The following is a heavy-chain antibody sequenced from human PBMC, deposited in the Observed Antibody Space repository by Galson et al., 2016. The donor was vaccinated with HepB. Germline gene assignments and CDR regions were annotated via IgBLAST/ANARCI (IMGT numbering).Heavy chain of an antibody. Sequence: SLRLSCAASGFYFSDYPMHWVRQAPGKGLEWVAVVSHDGSEKYYAESVKGRLTISRDNSKSTPYLHISSLGAECMAVYYCTTLNPRNSTVDKDGLDVWGQGTTVILSS. V-gene: IGHV3-30*04. CDR1: GFYFSDYP. J-gene: IGHJ6*02. CDR2: VSHDGSEK. CDR3: TTLNPRNSTVDKDGLDV. D-gene: IGHD2/OR15-2a*01.